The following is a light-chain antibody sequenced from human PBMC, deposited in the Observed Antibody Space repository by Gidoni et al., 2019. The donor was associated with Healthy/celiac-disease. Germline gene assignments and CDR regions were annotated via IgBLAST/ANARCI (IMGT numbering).Light chain of an antibody. CDR1: QNVSSSY. J-gene: IGKJ1*01. Sequence: EIVLTQSPGTLSLSPGERATLSCRASQNVSSSYLAWYQQKPGQAPRLLISGASSRATGIPDRFSGSGSGTDFTLTISRLEPEDFAVYYCQQYGSSPTTFGQGTKVEIK. CDR2: GAS. V-gene: IGKV3-20*01. CDR3: QQYGSSPTT.